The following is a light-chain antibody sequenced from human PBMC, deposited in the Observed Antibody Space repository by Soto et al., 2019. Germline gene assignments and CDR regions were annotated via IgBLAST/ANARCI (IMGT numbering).Light chain of an antibody. CDR1: QSVSSY. CDR3: QQRSNWPPRIT. V-gene: IGKV3-11*01. CDR2: DAS. Sequence: EIVLTQSPATLSLSPGERATLSCRASQSVSSYLAWYQQKPGQAPRLLIYDASNRVTGIPARFSGSGSGTDFPLTISSLEPEDFAVYYCQQRSNWPPRITFGQGTRLEIK. J-gene: IGKJ5*01.